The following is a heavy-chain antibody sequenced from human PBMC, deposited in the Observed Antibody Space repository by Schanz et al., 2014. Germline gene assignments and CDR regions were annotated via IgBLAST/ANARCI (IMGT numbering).Heavy chain of an antibody. CDR2: IIPSLGLA. D-gene: IGHD6-13*01. CDR3: ARDGVDAAAGGNY. CDR1: RSTFSSYT. V-gene: IGHV1-69*08. J-gene: IGHJ4*02. Sequence: QVQLVQSGAEVKKPGSSVKVSCKASRSTFSSYTISWVRQARGQGLEWMGRIIPSLGLAKYEQKFQDKVTITADTSTTTAYMELSGLRSEDTAVYYCARDGVDAAAGGNYWGQGTLVTVSS.